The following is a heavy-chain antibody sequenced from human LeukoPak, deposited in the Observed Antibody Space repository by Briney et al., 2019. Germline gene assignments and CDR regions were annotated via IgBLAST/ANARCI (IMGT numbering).Heavy chain of an antibody. CDR1: GFTFSNYA. CDR2: ISSNGGIT. V-gene: IGHV3-64D*06. J-gene: IGHJ5*01. Sequence: GGSLRLSCSASGFTFSNYAMHWVRRAPGKGLEYVSAISSNGGITYYADSVEGRFTISRDNSKNALYLQMSNLRAEDTAVYYCVKRELGYCSSTSCYDSWGQGTLVTVSS. CDR3: VKRELGYCSSTSCYDS. D-gene: IGHD2-2*01.